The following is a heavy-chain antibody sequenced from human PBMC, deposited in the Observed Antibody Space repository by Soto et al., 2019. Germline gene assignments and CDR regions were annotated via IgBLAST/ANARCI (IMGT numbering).Heavy chain of an antibody. CDR2: IYYSGST. D-gene: IGHD1-1*01. V-gene: IGHV4-59*01. J-gene: IGHJ4*02. CDR1: RGSISSYY. Sequence: SETLSLTCTVSRGSISSYYWSWIRQPPGKGLEWIAYIYYSGSTNYNPSLKSRVTISVDTSKNQFSLKLSSVTAADTAVYYCARDVNAKTHYFDYWGQGTLVTVSS. CDR3: ARDVNAKTHYFDY.